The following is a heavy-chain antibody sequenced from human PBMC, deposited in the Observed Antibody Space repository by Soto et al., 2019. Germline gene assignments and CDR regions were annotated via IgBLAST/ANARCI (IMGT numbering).Heavy chain of an antibody. Sequence: QVQLVESGGGVVQPGRSLRLSCAASGFTFSSYGMHWVRQAPGKGLEWVAVIWYDGSNKYYADSVKGRFTISRDNSKNTLYLQMNSMRAEDMAVYYCARDVAGTSYYGMDVWGQGTTVTVSS. CDR2: IWYDGSNK. J-gene: IGHJ6*02. D-gene: IGHD6-19*01. CDR3: ARDVAGTSYYGMDV. V-gene: IGHV3-33*01. CDR1: GFTFSSYG.